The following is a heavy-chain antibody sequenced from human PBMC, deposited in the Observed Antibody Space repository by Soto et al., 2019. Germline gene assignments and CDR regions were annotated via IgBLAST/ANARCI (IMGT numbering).Heavy chain of an antibody. CDR2: VFYSGST. CDR3: ARVPLPSVAVAYVYSFDY. J-gene: IGHJ4*02. CDR1: GGSVRSGRYY. Sequence: PSETLSLICTVSGGSVRSGRYYWSWIRQPPGKGLEWIGYVFYSGSTRYNPSLNSRVTISVDTSKNQFSPKLTSVTAADTAMYYCARVPLPSVAVAYVYSFDYWGQGTLVTVSS. V-gene: IGHV4-61*01. D-gene: IGHD6-19*01.